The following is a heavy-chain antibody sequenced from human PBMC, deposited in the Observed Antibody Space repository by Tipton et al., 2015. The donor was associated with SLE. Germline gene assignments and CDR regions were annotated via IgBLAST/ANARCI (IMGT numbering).Heavy chain of an antibody. CDR1: GFTFSTYW. CDR3: ARGQTTSSF. Sequence: SLRLSCVDYGFTFSTYWLTWVRQAPGKGLEWVANINQDGSEKNYVDSVKGRFSISRDNAKNSLYLQMNSLRAEDTAVYYCARGQTTSSFWGQGTLVTVSS. D-gene: IGHD6-6*01. J-gene: IGHJ4*02. V-gene: IGHV3-7*01. CDR2: INQDGSEK.